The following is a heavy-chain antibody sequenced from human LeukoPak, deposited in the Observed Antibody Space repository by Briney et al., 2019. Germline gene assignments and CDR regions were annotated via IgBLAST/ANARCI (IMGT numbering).Heavy chain of an antibody. J-gene: IGHJ4*02. Sequence: GGSLRLSCATSGFTFSSYWMSWVRQAPGKGLEWVANIKQDGSEKYYVDSVKGRFTISRDNAKNSLYLQMNSLRAEDTAVYYCADSKTRTAFDYWGQGTLVTVSS. V-gene: IGHV3-7*01. CDR2: IKQDGSEK. D-gene: IGHD1-14*01. CDR3: ADSKTRTAFDY. CDR1: GFTFSSYW.